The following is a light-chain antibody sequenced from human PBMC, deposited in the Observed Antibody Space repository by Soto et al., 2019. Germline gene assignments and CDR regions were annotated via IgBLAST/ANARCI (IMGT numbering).Light chain of an antibody. V-gene: IGKV3-20*01. J-gene: IGKJ5*01. CDR2: GIS. CDR3: QQYGSSPIT. CDR1: QSINNNY. Sequence: EIVLTQSPATLSVSPGESATLSCRSSQSINNNYLAWYQQKPGQAPRLLIYGISTRATGISARFSGSGSGTEFTLTISSLEPEDLAVYYCQQYGSSPITFGQGTRLEIK.